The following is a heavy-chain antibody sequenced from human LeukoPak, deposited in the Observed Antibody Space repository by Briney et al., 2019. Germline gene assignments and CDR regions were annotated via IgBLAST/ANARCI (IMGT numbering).Heavy chain of an antibody. V-gene: IGHV1-18*01. Sequence: GASVKVSCKASGYSLSNHDFSWVRQAPGQGLEWMGWISAYTGYTTYAQKFQGRVTMTTDTSTSTAYMELRSLRSDDTAVYYCARDFSYYDILTGWSGPKYYYYYYMDVWGKGTTVTISS. J-gene: IGHJ6*03. CDR1: GYSLSNHD. CDR3: ARDFSYYDILTGWSGPKYYYYYYMDV. CDR2: ISAYTGYT. D-gene: IGHD3-9*01.